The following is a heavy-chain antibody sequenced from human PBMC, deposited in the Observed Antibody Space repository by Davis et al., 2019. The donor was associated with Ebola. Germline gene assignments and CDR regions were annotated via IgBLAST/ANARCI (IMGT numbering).Heavy chain of an antibody. CDR2: IYYSGST. V-gene: IGHV4-39*07. CDR1: GGSISSSSYY. J-gene: IGHJ5*02. D-gene: IGHD1-1*01. Sequence: MPSETLSLTCTVSGGSISSSSYYWGWIRQPPGKGLEWIGSIYYSGSTYYNPSLKSRVTISVDTSKNQFSLKLSSVTAADTAVYYCARVGTYRFDPWGQGTLVTVSS. CDR3: ARVGTYRFDP.